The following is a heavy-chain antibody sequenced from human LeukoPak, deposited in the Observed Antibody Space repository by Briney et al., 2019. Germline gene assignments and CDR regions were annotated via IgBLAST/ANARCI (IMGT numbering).Heavy chain of an antibody. CDR1: GYTFTSYD. CDR3: ARGVVVHYTWFDP. V-gene: IGHV1-8*01. Sequence: ASVKVSCRASGYTFTSYDVNWVRQATGPGLEWMGLVNPNSGNTGYAQKFQGRVTMTMDTSISTFYMELSSLRSEDTAVYYCARGVVVHYTWFDPWGQGTLVTVSS. D-gene: IGHD2-2*01. J-gene: IGHJ5*02. CDR2: VNPNSGNT.